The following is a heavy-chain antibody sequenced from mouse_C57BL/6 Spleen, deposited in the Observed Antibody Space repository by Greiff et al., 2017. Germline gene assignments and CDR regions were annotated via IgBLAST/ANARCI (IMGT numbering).Heavy chain of an antibody. D-gene: IGHD1-1*01. Sequence: QVQLQQSGAELAKPGASVKLSCKASGYTFTSYWLHWVKQRPGQGLEWIGYINPSSGYTKYNQKFKDKATLTADKSSSTAYMHLSSLTYEDSAVYYCARSSTTVDLYFDYWGQGTTLTVSS. J-gene: IGHJ2*01. V-gene: IGHV1-7*01. CDR1: GYTFTSYW. CDR2: INPSSGYT. CDR3: ARSSTTVDLYFDY.